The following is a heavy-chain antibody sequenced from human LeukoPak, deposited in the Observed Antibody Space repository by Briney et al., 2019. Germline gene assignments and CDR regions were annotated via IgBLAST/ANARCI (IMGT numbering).Heavy chain of an antibody. D-gene: IGHD3-9*01. CDR3: ARLRDFDWPYFDY. CDR2: INPNSGGT. Sequence: ASVKVSCKASGYTFTGYYTHWVRQAPGQGLEWMGRINPNSGGTNYAQKFQGRVTMTRDTSISTAYMELSRLRADDTAVYYCARLRDFDWPYFDYWGQGTLVTVSS. V-gene: IGHV1-2*06. J-gene: IGHJ4*02. CDR1: GYTFTGYY.